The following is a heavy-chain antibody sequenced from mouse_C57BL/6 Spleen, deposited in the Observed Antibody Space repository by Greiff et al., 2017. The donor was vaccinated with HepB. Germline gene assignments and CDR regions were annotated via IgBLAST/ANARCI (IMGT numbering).Heavy chain of an antibody. V-gene: IGHV5-17*01. Sequence: EVKLVESGGGLVKPGGSLKLSCAASGFTFSDYGMHWVRQAPEKGLEWVAYISSGSITIYYADTVKGRFTISRDNAKNTLFLQMTSLRSEDTAMYYCARIYDGYYNYAMDYWGQGTSVTVSS. J-gene: IGHJ4*01. CDR2: ISSGSITI. CDR1: GFTFSDYG. D-gene: IGHD2-3*01. CDR3: ARIYDGYYNYAMDY.